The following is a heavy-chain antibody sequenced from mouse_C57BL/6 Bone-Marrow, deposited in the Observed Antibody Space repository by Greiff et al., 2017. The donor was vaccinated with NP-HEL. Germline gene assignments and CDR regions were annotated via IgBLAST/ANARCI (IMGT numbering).Heavy chain of an antibody. CDR1: EYEFPSHD. CDR3: ARQGGSGDYYGSRDWYFDV. V-gene: IGHV5-2*01. D-gene: IGHD1-1*01. CDR2: INSDGGST. J-gene: IGHJ1*03. Sequence: EVKLMESGGGLVQPGESLKLSCESNEYEFPSHDMSWVRKTPEKRLELVAAINSDGGSTYYPDTMERRFIISRDNTKKTLYLQMSSQRSEDTALYDCARQGGSGDYYGSRDWYFDVWGTGTTVTVSS.